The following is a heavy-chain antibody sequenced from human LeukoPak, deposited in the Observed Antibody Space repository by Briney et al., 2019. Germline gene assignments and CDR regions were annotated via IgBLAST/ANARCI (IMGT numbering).Heavy chain of an antibody. CDR2: ISSSGSTI. CDR3: ARGGYCSSTSCYVDSFDY. CDR1: GFTFSSYE. D-gene: IGHD2-2*01. J-gene: IGHJ4*02. Sequence: GGPLRLSCAASGFTFSSYEMNWVRQAAGKVLEWLSYISSSGSTIYYADSVKGRFTISRDNAKNSLYLQMNSLRAEDTALYYCARGGYCSSTSCYVDSFDYWGQGTLVTVSS. V-gene: IGHV3-48*03.